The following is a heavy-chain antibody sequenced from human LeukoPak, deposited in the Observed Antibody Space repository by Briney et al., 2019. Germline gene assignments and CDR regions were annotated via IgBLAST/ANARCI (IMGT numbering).Heavy chain of an antibody. J-gene: IGHJ6*02. CDR3: ATAPILRGEGGEHYKYGMDV. Sequence: PSETLSLTCGVSVVSISSGNWWSWVRQSPGKGLEWIGEIYHNGTPNYNPSLKSRVTISADTFKNHFSLKLTSVTAADTAVYYCATAPILRGEGGEHYKYGMDVWGQGTTVIVSS. CDR1: VVSISSGNW. CDR2: IYHNGTP. D-gene: IGHD2-2*02. V-gene: IGHV4/OR15-8*01.